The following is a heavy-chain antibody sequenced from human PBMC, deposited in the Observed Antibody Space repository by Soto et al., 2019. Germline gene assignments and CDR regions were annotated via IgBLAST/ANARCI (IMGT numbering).Heavy chain of an antibody. D-gene: IGHD1-26*01. J-gene: IGHJ4*02. V-gene: IGHV1-69*13. CDR2: IIPIFGTA. Sequence: GASVKVSCKASGGTFSSYAISWVRQAPGQGLEWMGGIIPIFGTANYAQKFQGRVTITADESTSTAYMELSSLRSEDTAVYYCARDTGELLDLELDYWGQGTLVTVSS. CDR3: ARDTGELLDLELDY. CDR1: GGTFSSYA.